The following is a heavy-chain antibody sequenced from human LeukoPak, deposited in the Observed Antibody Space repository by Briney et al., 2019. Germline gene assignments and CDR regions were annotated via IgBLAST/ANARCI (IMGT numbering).Heavy chain of an antibody. J-gene: IGHJ4*02. CDR1: GFTFSSYW. V-gene: IGHV3-7*03. CDR2: IKQDGSEK. Sequence: GGSLRLSCEASGFTFSSYWLSWFRQAPGKGLEWVANIKQDGSEKYYVDSVKGRFTISRDNAKNSLYLQMNSLRAEDTAVYYCARDHYYFDYWGQGTLVTVSS. CDR3: ARDHYYFDY.